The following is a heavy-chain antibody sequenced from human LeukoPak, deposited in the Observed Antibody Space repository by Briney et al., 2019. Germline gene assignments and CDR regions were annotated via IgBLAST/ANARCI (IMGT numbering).Heavy chain of an antibody. CDR3: ASLYSSGWYYFDY. CDR2: ISSSSSYI. J-gene: IGHJ4*02. V-gene: IGHV3-21*01. Sequence: PGGSLRLSCAASGFTFSSYSMNWVRQAPGKGLEWVSSISSSSSYIYYADSVKGRFTISRDNSKNTLYLQMNSLSAEDTAMYHCASLYSSGWYYFDYWAQGTLVTVSS. D-gene: IGHD6-19*01. CDR1: GFTFSSYS.